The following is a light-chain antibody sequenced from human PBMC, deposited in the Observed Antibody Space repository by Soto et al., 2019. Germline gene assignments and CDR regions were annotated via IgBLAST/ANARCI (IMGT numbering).Light chain of an antibody. J-gene: IGLJ1*01. V-gene: IGLV2-14*01. CDR3: GSWTTYRPYV. CDR1: SSDVGYYNY. CDR2: EVR. Sequence: QSVLTQPASVSGSPGQSITISCTGTSSDVGYYNYVSWYQQHPGKAPQLMIYEVRSRPSGVSDRFSGSKSANTASLTISGLQAEDEADYYCGSWTTYRPYVFATGTKVTVL.